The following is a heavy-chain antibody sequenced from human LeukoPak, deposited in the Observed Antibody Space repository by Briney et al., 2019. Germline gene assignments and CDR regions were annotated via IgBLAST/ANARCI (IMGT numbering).Heavy chain of an antibody. Sequence: SETLSLTCTVSGDSISTYYWSWIRQPPGKGLEWIGYIYYSGSTNYNPSLKSRVTISVDTSKNQFSLKLSSVTAADTAVYYCARGAYAFDIWGQGTMVTVSS. CDR1: GDSISTYY. J-gene: IGHJ3*02. D-gene: IGHD3-10*01. V-gene: IGHV4-59*12. CDR3: ARGAYAFDI. CDR2: IYYSGST.